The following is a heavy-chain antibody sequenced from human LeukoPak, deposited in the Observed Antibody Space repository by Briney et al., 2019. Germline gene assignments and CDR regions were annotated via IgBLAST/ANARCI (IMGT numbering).Heavy chain of an antibody. J-gene: IGHJ4*02. CDR1: GFTLRWHL. CDR2: IKEDGSVK. D-gene: IGHD6-19*01. V-gene: IGHV3-7*03. CDR3: ARDSTWLLDY. Sequence: GALKLSCTGSGFTLRWHLMALVRQASGKGLEGVANIKEDGSVKYYVDSVKGRFTISRDNTKNALYLQMNSLRADDTAVYFCARDSTWLLDYWGQGTLITVSS.